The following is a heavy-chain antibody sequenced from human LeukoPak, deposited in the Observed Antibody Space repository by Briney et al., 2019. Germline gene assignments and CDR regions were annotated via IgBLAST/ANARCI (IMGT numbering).Heavy chain of an antibody. D-gene: IGHD1-26*01. J-gene: IGHJ3*02. CDR2: IYHSGST. V-gene: IGHV4-4*02. CDR3: AMAGATADDAFDI. CDR1: GGSISSSNW. Sequence: PSETLSLTCAVSGGSISSSNWWSWVRQPPGKGLEWIGEIYHSGSTNYNPSLKSRVTISVDKSKNQFSRKLSSVTAADTAVYYCAMAGATADDAFDIWGQGTMVTVSS.